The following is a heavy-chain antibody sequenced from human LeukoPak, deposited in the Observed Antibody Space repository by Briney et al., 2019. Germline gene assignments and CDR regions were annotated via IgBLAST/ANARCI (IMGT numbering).Heavy chain of an antibody. J-gene: IGHJ4*02. V-gene: IGHV1-69*01. CDR1: GGTFSSYV. CDR2: IVPIFDTA. Sequence: SVTVSCKASGGTFSSYVFSWVRQAPGQGLEWMGGIVPIFDTANYAQKFQGRVTITADGSASTAYMELSSLRSDDTAVYYCARPGYGPDFYGSGSYYNVPFDYWGQGTLVTVSS. CDR3: ARPGYGPDFYGSGSYYNVPFDY. D-gene: IGHD3-10*01.